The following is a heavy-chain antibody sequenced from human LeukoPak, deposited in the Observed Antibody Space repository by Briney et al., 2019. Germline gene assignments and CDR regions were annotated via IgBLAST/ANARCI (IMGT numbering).Heavy chain of an antibody. J-gene: IGHJ4*02. D-gene: IGHD5-18*01. CDR3: ARYTGYSSDY. CDR2: ISSSGSTI. V-gene: IGHV3-48*03. Sequence: GGSLRLSCAASGFTFSSYEMNWVRQAPGKGLGWVSYISSSGSTIYYADSVKGRFTISRDNAKNSLYLQMNSLRAEDTAVYYCARYTGYSSDYWGQGTLVTVSS. CDR1: GFTFSSYE.